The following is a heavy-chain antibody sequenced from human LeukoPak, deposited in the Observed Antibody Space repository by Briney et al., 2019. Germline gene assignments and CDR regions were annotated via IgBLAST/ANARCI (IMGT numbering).Heavy chain of an antibody. CDR1: GFTFSSYW. CDR3: ARADYDYVWGSYYYYMDV. Sequence: GGSLRLSCAASGFTFSSYWMHWVRQAPGKGLVWVSRINSDGSSTSYADSVKGRFTISRDNAKNTLYLQMNSLRAEDTAVYYCARADYDYVWGSYYYYMDVWGKGTTVTISS. V-gene: IGHV3-74*01. J-gene: IGHJ6*03. CDR2: INSDGSST. D-gene: IGHD3-16*01.